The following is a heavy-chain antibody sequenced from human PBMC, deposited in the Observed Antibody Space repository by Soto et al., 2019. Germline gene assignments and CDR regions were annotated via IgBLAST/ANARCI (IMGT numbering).Heavy chain of an antibody. CDR3: ARGGYNYDFWSGYYTYWFDP. J-gene: IGHJ5*02. D-gene: IGHD3-3*01. CDR2: IYYSGST. CDR1: GGSISSYY. V-gene: IGHV4-59*12. Sequence: QVQLQESGPGLVKPSETLSLTCTVSGGSISSYYWSWIRQPPGKGLEWIGYIYYSGSTNYNPSLKSLVTISVDTSKNLCSLKLSSVTAADTAVYYCARGGYNYDFWSGYYTYWFDPWCQGTMVTVSS.